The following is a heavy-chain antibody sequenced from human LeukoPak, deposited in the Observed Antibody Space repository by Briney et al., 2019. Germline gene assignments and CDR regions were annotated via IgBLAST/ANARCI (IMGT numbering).Heavy chain of an antibody. V-gene: IGHV3-23*01. D-gene: IGHD6-13*01. CDR3: AKPNSSSWDWYFDL. CDR1: GFTFSSYA. J-gene: IGHJ2*01. Sequence: GGSLRLSCAASGFTFSSYAMSWVRQAPGKGLEWVSAISGSGGSTYYADSVKGRFTISRDNSKNTLYLRMNSLRAEDTAVYYCAKPNSSSWDWYFDLWGRGTLVTVSS. CDR2: ISGSGGST.